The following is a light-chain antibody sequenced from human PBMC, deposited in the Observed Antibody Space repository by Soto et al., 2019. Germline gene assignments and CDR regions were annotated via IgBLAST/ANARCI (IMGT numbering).Light chain of an antibody. CDR2: EGS. J-gene: IGLJ2*01. CDR3: CSSVV. Sequence: QSALTQPASVSGSPGQSITISCTGTSSDVGSYNLVSWYQQHPGKAPKLMIYEGSKRPSGVSNRVSGSKSGNTASLTISGLQAEYEADYYCCSSVVFGGGTKLTVL. V-gene: IGLV2-23*01. CDR1: SSDVGSYNL.